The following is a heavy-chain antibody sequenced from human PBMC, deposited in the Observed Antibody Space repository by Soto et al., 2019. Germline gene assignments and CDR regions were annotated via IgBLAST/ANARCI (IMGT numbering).Heavy chain of an antibody. V-gene: IGHV1-69*13. CDR3: ARADTITIFGVVYYYYGMDV. CDR1: GGTFSSYA. CDR2: IIPIFGTA. D-gene: IGHD3-3*01. Sequence: SVKVSCKASGGTFSSYAISWLRQSPGQGLEWMGGIIPIFGTANYAQKFQGRVTITADESTSTAYMELSSLRSEDTAVYYCARADTITIFGVVYYYYGMDVWGQGTTVTV. J-gene: IGHJ6*02.